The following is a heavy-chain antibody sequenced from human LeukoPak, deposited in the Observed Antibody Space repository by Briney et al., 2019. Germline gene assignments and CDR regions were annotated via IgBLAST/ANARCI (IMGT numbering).Heavy chain of an antibody. CDR2: IYYSGST. J-gene: IGHJ4*02. CDR3: ASSWWVRYFDY. CDR1: GGSINSYY. Sequence: SETLSLTCTVSGGSINSYYWSWIRQPPGKGLEWIGYIYYSGSTNYNPSLKSRVTISVDTSKNQFSLKLSSVTAADTAVYYCASSWWVRYFDYWGQGTLVTVSS. D-gene: IGHD6-13*01. V-gene: IGHV4-59*12.